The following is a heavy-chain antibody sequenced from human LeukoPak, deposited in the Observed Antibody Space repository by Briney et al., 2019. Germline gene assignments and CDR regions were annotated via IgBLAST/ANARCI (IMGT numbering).Heavy chain of an antibody. J-gene: IGHJ4*02. CDR3: AKEILTGYYLDS. V-gene: IGHV3-30*18. Sequence: GGSLRLSCAASGFTFSAYGMHWVRQAPGEGLEWVAFISYDGSNKYYTDSVKGRFTISRDYSKNSLYLQMNSLRAEDTAVYYCAKEILTGYYLDSWGQGDLITVSS. CDR1: GFTFSAYG. D-gene: IGHD3-9*01. CDR2: ISYDGSNK.